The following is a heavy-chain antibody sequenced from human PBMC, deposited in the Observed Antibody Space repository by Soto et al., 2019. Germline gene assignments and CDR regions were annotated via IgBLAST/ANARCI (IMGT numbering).Heavy chain of an antibody. CDR2: IYSGGST. Sequence: GGSLRLSCAASGFTVSSNYMSWVRQAPGKGLEWVSVIYSGGSTYYADSVKGRFTISRDNSKNTLYLQMNSLRAEDTAVYYCARDGQFHDFWSGYPVPYYFDYWGQGTLVTVSS. J-gene: IGHJ4*02. CDR3: ARDGQFHDFWSGYPVPYYFDY. V-gene: IGHV3-66*01. D-gene: IGHD3-3*01. CDR1: GFTVSSNY.